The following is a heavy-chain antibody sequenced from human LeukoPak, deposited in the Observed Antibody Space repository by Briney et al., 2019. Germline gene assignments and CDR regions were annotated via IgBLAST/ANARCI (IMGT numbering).Heavy chain of an antibody. CDR1: GFTFRSYV. V-gene: IGHV3-23*01. CDR2: ITGSSGGT. Sequence: GGSLRLSCAASGFTFRSYVMNWVRQAPGKGLEWVSSITGSSGGTYYADSVKGRFTISRDNSKNTLYLQMNSLRAEDTAVYSCARASGPFDYWGQGTLVTVSS. CDR3: ARASGPFDY. J-gene: IGHJ4*02. D-gene: IGHD3-10*01.